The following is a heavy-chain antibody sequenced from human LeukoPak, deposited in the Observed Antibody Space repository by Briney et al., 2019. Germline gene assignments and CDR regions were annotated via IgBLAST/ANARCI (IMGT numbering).Heavy chain of an antibody. J-gene: IGHJ4*02. D-gene: IGHD3-22*01. CDR1: GFTFSSYA. Sequence: SGGSLRLSCAASGFTFSSYAMSWVRQAPGKGLEWVSAISGSGGSTYYADSVKGRFTISRDNSKNTLYLQMNSLRAEDTAVYYCARDLYDSSGYYLVSDYWGQGTLVTVSS. V-gene: IGHV3-23*01. CDR2: ISGSGGST. CDR3: ARDLYDSSGYYLVSDY.